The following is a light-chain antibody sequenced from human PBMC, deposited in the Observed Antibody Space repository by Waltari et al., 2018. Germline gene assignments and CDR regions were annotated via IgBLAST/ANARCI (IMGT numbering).Light chain of an antibody. V-gene: IGKV3-15*01. J-gene: IGKJ1*01. CDR3: QQYNRWRT. CDR2: GAS. Sequence: ELVMTQSPATLSVSPGERATLSCRASQSIDTYLAWYQQKPGQAPRLLIYGASTRATGISARFTGSGSGTEFTLTISSLQSEDCAVYYCQQYNRWRTFGQGTKVEIK. CDR1: QSIDTY.